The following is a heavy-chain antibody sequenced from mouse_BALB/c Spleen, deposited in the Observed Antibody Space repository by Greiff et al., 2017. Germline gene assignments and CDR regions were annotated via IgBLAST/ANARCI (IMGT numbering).Heavy chain of an antibody. J-gene: IGHJ3*01. CDR3: AREGGYYGSSYWGFAY. V-gene: IGHV1S56*01. CDR1: GYTFTSYY. Sequence: LEESGPELVKPGASVRISCKASGYTFTSYYIHWVKQRPGQGLEWIGWIYPGNVNTKYNEKFKGKATLTADKSSSTAYMQLSSLTSEDSAVYFCAREGGYYGSSYWGFAYWGQGTLVTVSA. CDR2: IYPGNVNT. D-gene: IGHD1-1*01.